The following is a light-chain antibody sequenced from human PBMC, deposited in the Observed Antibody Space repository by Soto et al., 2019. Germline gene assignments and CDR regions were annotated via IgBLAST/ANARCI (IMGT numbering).Light chain of an antibody. CDR3: LLSYSGARI. J-gene: IGLJ2*01. CDR1: TGTVTSGHY. CDR2: DTS. Sequence: QSVVTQEPSLTVSPGGTVTLTCGSNTGTVTSGHYPYWFQQKPGQASRTLIYDTSNKHSWTPARFSGSLLGGKAALTLSGAQPEDEAEYYCLLSYSGARIFGGGTKLTVL. V-gene: IGLV7-46*01.